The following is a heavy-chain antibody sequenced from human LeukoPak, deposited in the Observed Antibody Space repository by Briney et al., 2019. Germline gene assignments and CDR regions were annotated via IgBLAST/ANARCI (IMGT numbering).Heavy chain of an antibody. V-gene: IGHV4-38-2*02. Sequence: PSETLSLTCTVSGYSISSGYYWGWIRQPPGKGLEWIGFMYHSGTTYYNPSLNTRVTISVDTAKNQFSLNLSPVTAADTAVYYCAKTRIAAAGSAADNWGQGTLVTVSS. CDR2: MYHSGTT. CDR3: AKTRIAAAGSAADN. J-gene: IGHJ4*02. D-gene: IGHD6-13*01. CDR1: GYSISSGYY.